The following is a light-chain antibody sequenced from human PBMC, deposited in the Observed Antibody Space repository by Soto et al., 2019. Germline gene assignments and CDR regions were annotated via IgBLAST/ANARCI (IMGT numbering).Light chain of an antibody. CDR1: RSVSSN. CDR2: AAS. Sequence: EIVLTQSPATLSVSPGERATLSCRASRSVSSNLAWYQQKPGQAPRLLIYAASTRVTGIPARFSGRGSGTEFTLTISSLQSEDFAVYYCQQYNKWAPYTFGQGTKLEIK. CDR3: QQYNKWAPYT. V-gene: IGKV3-15*01. J-gene: IGKJ2*01.